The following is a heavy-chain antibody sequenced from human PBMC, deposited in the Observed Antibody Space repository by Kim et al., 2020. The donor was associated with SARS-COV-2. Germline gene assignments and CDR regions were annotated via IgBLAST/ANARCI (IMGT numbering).Heavy chain of an antibody. D-gene: IGHD1-26*01. CDR1: GFNFNTYG. J-gene: IGHJ4*02. CDR3: AKSFSGGYFGYDY. Sequence: GGSLRLSCAASGFNFNTYGMHWVRQAPGKGLEWVAVISYDGSNKYYADSVKGRFTISRDNSKNTLYLQMNSLRIEDTAVYYCAKSFSGGYFGYDYWGQGTLVTVSS. V-gene: IGHV3-30*18. CDR2: ISYDGSNK.